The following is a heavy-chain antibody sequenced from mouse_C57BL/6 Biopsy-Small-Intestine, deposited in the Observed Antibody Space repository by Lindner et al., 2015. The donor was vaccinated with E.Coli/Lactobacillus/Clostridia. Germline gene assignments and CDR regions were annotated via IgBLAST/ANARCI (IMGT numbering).Heavy chain of an antibody. CDR3: ARRVYDGYYWYFDV. Sequence: VQLQESGAELARPGDSVKMSCKASGYTFTSYTMHWVKQRPGQGLEWIGYINPSSGYTKYNQKFKDKATLTADKSSSTAYMQLSSLTSEDSAVYYCARRVYDGYYWYFDVWGTGTTVTVSS. CDR1: GYTFTSYT. V-gene: IGHV1-4*01. D-gene: IGHD2-3*01. CDR2: INPSSGYT. J-gene: IGHJ1*03.